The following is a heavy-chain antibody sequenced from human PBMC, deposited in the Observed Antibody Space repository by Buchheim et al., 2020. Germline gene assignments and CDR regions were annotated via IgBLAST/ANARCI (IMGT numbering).Heavy chain of an antibody. D-gene: IGHD3-22*01. CDR2: IYTSGST. Sequence: QVQLQESGPGLVKPSETLSLTCTVSGGSISSGSYYWSWIRQPAGKGLEWIGRIYTSGSTNYNPSLKSRVTISVDTSKNQFSLKLSSVTAADTAVYYCARVRGSGYYEYYFDYWGQGTL. J-gene: IGHJ4*02. CDR1: GGSISSGSYY. CDR3: ARVRGSGYYEYYFDY. V-gene: IGHV4-61*02.